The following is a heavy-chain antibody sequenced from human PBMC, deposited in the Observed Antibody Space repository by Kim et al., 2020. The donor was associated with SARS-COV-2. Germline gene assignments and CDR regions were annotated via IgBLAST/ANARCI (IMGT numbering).Heavy chain of an antibody. CDR2: IHHSGST. CDR3: ARGARYSGYDGYFDY. CDR1: GGSISSSNW. J-gene: IGHJ4*01. D-gene: IGHD5-12*01. V-gene: IGHV4-4*02. Sequence: SETLSLTCAVSGGSISSSNWWSWVRQLPGKGLEWIGEIHHSGSTNYNPSLTSRVTISVDKSKNQFSLKLSSVTAADTAVYYCARGARYSGYDGYFDYWG.